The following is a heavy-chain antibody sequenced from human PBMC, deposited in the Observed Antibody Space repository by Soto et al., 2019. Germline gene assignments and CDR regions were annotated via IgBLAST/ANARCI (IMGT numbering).Heavy chain of an antibody. CDR3: ARPTRGYSGYGPHYYYYGMDV. J-gene: IGHJ6*02. V-gene: IGHV1-2*02. Sequence: GASVKVSCKASGYTFTGYYMHRVRQAPGQGLEWMGWINPNSGGTNYAQKFQGRVTMTRDTSISTAYMELSRLRSDDTAVYYCARPTRGYSGYGPHYYYYGMDVWGQGTTVTVSS. CDR1: GYTFTGYY. D-gene: IGHD5-12*01. CDR2: INPNSGGT.